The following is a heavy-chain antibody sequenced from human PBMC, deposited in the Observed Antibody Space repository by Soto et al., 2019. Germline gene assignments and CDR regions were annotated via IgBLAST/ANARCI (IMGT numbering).Heavy chain of an antibody. V-gene: IGHV3-48*02. CDR1: GFTFSSYS. Sequence: VGSLRLSCAASGFTFSSYSMNWVRQAPGKGLEWVSYISSSSSTIYYADSVKGRFTISRDNAKNSPYLQMNSLRDEDTAVYYCARDDLRRNDYVWGSYPRGAYGMDVWGQGTTVTVSS. D-gene: IGHD3-16*02. CDR3: ARDDLRRNDYVWGSYPRGAYGMDV. J-gene: IGHJ6*02. CDR2: ISSSSSTI.